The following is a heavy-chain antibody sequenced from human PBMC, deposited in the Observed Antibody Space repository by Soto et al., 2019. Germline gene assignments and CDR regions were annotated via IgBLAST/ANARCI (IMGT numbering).Heavy chain of an antibody. J-gene: IGHJ4*02. CDR2: TSNDESKK. D-gene: IGHD6-19*01. Sequence: RLSCAASGFTFSTYAVHWVRQAPGKGLEWVAVTSNDESKKYYANTVKGRFTISRDNSNNTGYLQMNSLRREDTAIYYCARSIAVAGLDYWGPGTLVTVSS. V-gene: IGHV3-30-3*01. CDR3: ARSIAVAGLDY. CDR1: GFTFSTYA.